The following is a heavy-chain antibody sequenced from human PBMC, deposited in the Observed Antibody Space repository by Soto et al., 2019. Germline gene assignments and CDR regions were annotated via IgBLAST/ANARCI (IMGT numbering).Heavy chain of an antibody. Sequence: HLLESGGGLVQPGGSLRLSCAASGFTFSSYAMYWVRQAPGKGLEWVSAVSGGGFSTYYADSVKGRFTISRDNSKSTLYLQMNSLRAEDTAVYYCAKGQVRGLVITWGLGTLVTVSS. CDR1: GFTFSSYA. CDR2: VSGGGFST. D-gene: IGHD3-10*01. CDR3: AKGQVRGLVIT. J-gene: IGHJ4*02. V-gene: IGHV3-23*01.